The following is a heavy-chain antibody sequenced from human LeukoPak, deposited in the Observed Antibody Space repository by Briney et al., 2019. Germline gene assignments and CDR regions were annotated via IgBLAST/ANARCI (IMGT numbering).Heavy chain of an antibody. CDR2: IKNKNDGGTT. J-gene: IGHJ4*02. CDR1: GFTFSSYW. CDR3: ATERGYTYGPFDY. D-gene: IGHD5-18*01. Sequence: GGSLRLSCAASGFTFSSYWMSWVRQAPGKGLEWVGHIKNKNDGGTTDYAAPVKGRFTISRDESKNTLFLQMNSLKTGDTAVYYCATERGYTYGPFDYWGQGTLVTVSS. V-gene: IGHV3-15*01.